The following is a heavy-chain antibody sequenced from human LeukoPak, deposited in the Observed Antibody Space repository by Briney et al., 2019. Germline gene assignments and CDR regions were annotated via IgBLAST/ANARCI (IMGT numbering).Heavy chain of an antibody. Sequence: ASVKVSCKDSGYTLTELSMHRVRQAPGKGLEWMGGFDPEDGETIYAQKFQGRVTITADSSTSTAYMEVSSLRSEDTAVYYCARDRKWFEIWGQGTMVTVSS. V-gene: IGHV1-24*01. CDR1: GYTLTELS. CDR3: ARDRKWFEI. D-gene: IGHD3-10*01. CDR2: FDPEDGET. J-gene: IGHJ3*02.